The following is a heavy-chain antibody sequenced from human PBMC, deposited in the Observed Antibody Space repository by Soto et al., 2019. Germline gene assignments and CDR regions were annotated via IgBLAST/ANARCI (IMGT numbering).Heavy chain of an antibody. CDR3: ARDRAGEAPYYYYGMDG. D-gene: IGHD6-19*01. CDR1: GYTFTSYG. J-gene: IGHJ6*02. V-gene: IGHV1-18*04. Sequence: ASVKVSCKASGYTFTSYGISWVRQAPGQGLEWMGWISAYNGNTNYAQKLQGRVTMTTDTSTSTAYMELRSLRSDDTAVYYCARDRAGEAPYYYYGMDGWGQGTTVTVSS. CDR2: ISAYNGNT.